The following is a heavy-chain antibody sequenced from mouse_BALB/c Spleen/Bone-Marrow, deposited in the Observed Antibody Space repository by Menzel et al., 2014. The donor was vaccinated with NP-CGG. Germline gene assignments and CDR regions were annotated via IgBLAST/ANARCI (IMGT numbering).Heavy chain of an antibody. J-gene: IGHJ3*01. Sequence: VQLKESGGDLVKPGGSLKLSRAASGFTFSSYGMSWVRQTPDKRLEWVATINNGGTYTYYPDSVKGRFTISRDNAKNTLYLQMSSLKSEDTAMYYCALNWDSAYWGQGTLVTVSA. D-gene: IGHD4-1*02. V-gene: IGHV5-6*01. CDR2: INNGGTYT. CDR3: ALNWDSAY. CDR1: GFTFSSYG.